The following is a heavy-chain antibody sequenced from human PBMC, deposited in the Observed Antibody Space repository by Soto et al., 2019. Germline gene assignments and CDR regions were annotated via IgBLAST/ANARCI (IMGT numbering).Heavy chain of an antibody. V-gene: IGHV3-30*04. CDR2: ISYDGRNK. CDR1: GFTFSSYG. D-gene: IGHD3-22*01. Sequence: GGSLRLSCAASGFTFSSYGMSWVRQAPGKGLEWVTGISYDGRNKYYVDSVKGRFTISRDSSKNTLYLQMNSLRAEDTAVYYCAKDRRYYDSSGYYYFDYWGQGTLVTVSS. J-gene: IGHJ4*02. CDR3: AKDRRYYDSSGYYYFDY.